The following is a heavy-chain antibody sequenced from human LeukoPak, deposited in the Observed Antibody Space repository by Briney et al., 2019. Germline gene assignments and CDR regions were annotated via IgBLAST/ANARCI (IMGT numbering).Heavy chain of an antibody. CDR1: IYPFTNYG. V-gene: IGHV1-18*01. Sequence: ASVKVSCKASIYPFTNYGISWVRQAPGQGLGWMGWISAYNGDTNYAQKFQGRVTMTTDTSTSTAYMELRSLRSDDTAVYYCARDRLGFCTSAVCSSLDYWGQGTLVTVSS. CDR2: ISAYNGDT. CDR3: ARDRLGFCTSAVCSSLDY. D-gene: IGHD2-2*01. J-gene: IGHJ4*02.